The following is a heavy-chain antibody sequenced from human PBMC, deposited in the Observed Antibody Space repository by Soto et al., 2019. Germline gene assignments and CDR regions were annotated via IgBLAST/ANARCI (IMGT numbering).Heavy chain of an antibody. D-gene: IGHD2-2*01. Sequence: SETLSLTCAVYGGSFSGDWWNWIRQPPWKGQEWIGEINHSGSTNYNPSLKSRVTISVDTSKNQFSLKLSSVTAADTAVYYCARVPAYWGQGILVTVYS. CDR1: GGSFSGDW. J-gene: IGHJ1*01. CDR3: ARVPAY. CDR2: INHSGST. V-gene: IGHV4-34*01.